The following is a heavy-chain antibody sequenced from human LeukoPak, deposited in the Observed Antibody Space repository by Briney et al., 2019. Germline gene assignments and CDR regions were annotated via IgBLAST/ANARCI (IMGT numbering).Heavy chain of an antibody. J-gene: IGHJ4*02. V-gene: IGHV3-23*01. Sequence: GGSLRLSCAASGFTFSSYAMSWVRQAPGKGLEWVSSVSGSGGSTYYADAMKGRVTISRDNSNNTLYLQMNSLRAEDTAVYYCARRSRDGWYFDYWGQGTQVTVSS. D-gene: IGHD5-24*01. CDR2: VSGSGGST. CDR3: ARRSRDGWYFDY. CDR1: GFTFSSYA.